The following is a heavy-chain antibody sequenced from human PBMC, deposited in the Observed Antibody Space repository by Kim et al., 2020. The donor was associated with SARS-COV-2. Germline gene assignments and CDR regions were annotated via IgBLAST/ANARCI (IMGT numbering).Heavy chain of an antibody. Sequence: GGSLRLSCAASGFTFSSYGMHWVRQAPGKGLEWVAVISYDGSNKYYADSVKGRFTISRDNSKNMLYLQMNSLRAEDTAVYYCANAGSGSYFSWFDPWGQGTLVTVSS. CDR2: ISYDGSNK. CDR1: GFTFSSYG. V-gene: IGHV3-30*18. CDR3: ANAGSGSYFSWFDP. J-gene: IGHJ5*02. D-gene: IGHD3-10*01.